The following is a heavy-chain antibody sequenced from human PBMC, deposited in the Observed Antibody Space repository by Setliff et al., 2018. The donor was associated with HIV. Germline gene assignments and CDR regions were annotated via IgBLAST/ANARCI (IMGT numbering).Heavy chain of an antibody. CDR1: GGTFSSYA. Sequence: SVKVSCKASGGTFSSYAISWVRQAPGQGLEWMGGIIPIFGTANYAQKFQGRVTITTDESTSTAYMELNSLKTEDTAVYYCLRDYDWGSYDYWGQGTLVTVSS. V-gene: IGHV1-69*05. CDR3: LRDYDWGSYDY. D-gene: IGHD3-16*01. J-gene: IGHJ4*02. CDR2: IIPIFGTA.